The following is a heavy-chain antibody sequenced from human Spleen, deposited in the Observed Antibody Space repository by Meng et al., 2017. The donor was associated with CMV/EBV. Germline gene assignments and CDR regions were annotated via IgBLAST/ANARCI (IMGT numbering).Heavy chain of an antibody. D-gene: IGHD2-15*01. J-gene: IGHJ6*02. CDR1: GDSIRNYY. CDR2: IYYSGNA. V-gene: IGHV4-59*12. CDR3: ARIVDYYYYGLDV. Sequence: SETLSLTCTIFGDSIRNYYWTWIRQPPGKGLEWIGYIYYSGNANYNPSLKSRVIISVDTSKNQLSLKLNSVTAADTAVYYCARIVDYYYYGLDVWGQGTTVTVSS.